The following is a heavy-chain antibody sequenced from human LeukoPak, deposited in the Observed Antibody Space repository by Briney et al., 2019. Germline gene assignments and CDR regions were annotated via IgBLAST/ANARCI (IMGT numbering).Heavy chain of an antibody. D-gene: IGHD4-17*01. CDR3: ARLIKATTHFDY. CDR2: IYYTWNT. J-gene: IGHJ4*02. Sequence: SETLTLTCSVSGGPISGTTYYWGWVRQPPGTGLEWIGAIYYTWNTYYNPSLKSRATMSLDTSRNQFSLKLSSVTAADTAVYYCARLIKATTHFDYWGQGILATVSS. V-gene: IGHV4-39*07. CDR1: GGPISGTTYY.